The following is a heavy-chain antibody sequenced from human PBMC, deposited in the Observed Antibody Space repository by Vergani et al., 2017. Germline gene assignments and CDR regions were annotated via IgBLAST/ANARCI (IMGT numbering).Heavy chain of an antibody. CDR3: ARVFGSGSYYMGIDY. Sequence: QLQLQESGPGLVKPSETLSLTCTVSGGSISSSSYYWGWIRQPPGKGLEWIGSIYYSGSTYYNPSLKSRVTISVDTSKNQFSLKLSSVTAADTAVYYCARVFGSGSYYMGIDYWGQGTLVTVSS. CDR2: IYYSGST. V-gene: IGHV4-39*07. D-gene: IGHD3-10*01. CDR1: GGSISSSSYY. J-gene: IGHJ4*02.